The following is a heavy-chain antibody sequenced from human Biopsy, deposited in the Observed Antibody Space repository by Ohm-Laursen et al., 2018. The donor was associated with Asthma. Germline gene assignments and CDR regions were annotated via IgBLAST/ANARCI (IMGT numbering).Heavy chain of an antibody. Sequence: SLRLSCAASGTHFGSYNMHWARQAPGKGLEWVAVITFDGSTQHYGDSVKGRFTISRDNSKNTLYLQMNSLRAEDTAVYYCAKERYYDFWSGYPIWGQGTTVTVSS. V-gene: IGHV3-30-3*01. D-gene: IGHD3-3*01. CDR2: ITFDGSTQ. J-gene: IGHJ3*02. CDR3: AKERYYDFWSGYPI. CDR1: GTHFGSYN.